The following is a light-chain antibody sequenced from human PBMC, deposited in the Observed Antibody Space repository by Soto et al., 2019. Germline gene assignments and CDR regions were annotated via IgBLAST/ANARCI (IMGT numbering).Light chain of an antibody. CDR1: QTITGY. CDR3: QQSHGIPYT. J-gene: IGKJ2*01. V-gene: IGKV1-39*01. Sequence: DIQMTPSPSSLSASVGDRVTITCRASQTITGYLNWYQQRPGKAPKLLIYAASSLQSGVPSRFSGSGSGTDFTLTINSLQPEDFATYYCQQSHGIPYTFGQGTKLEIK. CDR2: AAS.